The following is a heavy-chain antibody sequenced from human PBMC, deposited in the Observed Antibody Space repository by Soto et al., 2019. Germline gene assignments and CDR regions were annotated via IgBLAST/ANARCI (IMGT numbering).Heavy chain of an antibody. D-gene: IGHD6-19*01. CDR3: AKDYGSGWTMGDF. Sequence: QVQLVESGGGVVQPGRSLRLSCAASGFTFSSYGMHWVRQAPGKGLEWLAVISYDGSNKYYADSVKGRFTSSRDNSKNTLYLQVNSLRAEDTAMYYCAKDYGSGWTMGDFWGQGTLVTVSS. CDR1: GFTFSSYG. V-gene: IGHV3-30*18. J-gene: IGHJ4*02. CDR2: ISYDGSNK.